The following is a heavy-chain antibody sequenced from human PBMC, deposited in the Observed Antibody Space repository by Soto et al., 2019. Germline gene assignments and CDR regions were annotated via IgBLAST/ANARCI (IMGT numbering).Heavy chain of an antibody. V-gene: IGHV4-34*01. J-gene: IGHJ5*02. Sequence: SETLSLTCAVYGGSFSGYYWSWIRQPPGKGLEWIGEINHSGSTNYNPSLKSRVTISVDTSKNQFSLKLSSVTAADTAVYYCAREGAAGTWGWFDPWGQGTLVTVS. CDR3: AREGAAGTWGWFDP. CDR1: GGSFSGYY. D-gene: IGHD6-13*01. CDR2: INHSGST.